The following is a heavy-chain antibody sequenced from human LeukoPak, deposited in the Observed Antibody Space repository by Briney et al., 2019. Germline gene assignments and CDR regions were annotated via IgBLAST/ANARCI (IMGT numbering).Heavy chain of an antibody. CDR3: AKMEGQRLYDYCMDV. D-gene: IGHD3-3*01. CDR1: GFAFSNFA. V-gene: IGHV3-23*01. CDR2: MRGIGYYT. Sequence: GGSLRLSCAASGFAFSNFAMSWVRQAPGKGLEWVSAMRGIGYYTYYVESVKGRFTISRDNSKNTLYLHMNSLRADDTAVYYCAKMEGQRLYDYCMDVWGRGTTVTVSS. J-gene: IGHJ6*03.